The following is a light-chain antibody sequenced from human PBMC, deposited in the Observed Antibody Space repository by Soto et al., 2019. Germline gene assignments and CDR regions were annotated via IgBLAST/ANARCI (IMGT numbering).Light chain of an antibody. Sequence: QSALTQPASVSGSPGQSITISCTGTSSDVGNYNYVSWYLQHPGKAPKLIIYAVSNRPSGVSNRFSGSRSGNTASLTISGLQAEDEADYSCSSYTSTNTYVFGTGTRSPS. CDR2: AVS. CDR1: SSDVGNYNY. J-gene: IGLJ1*01. V-gene: IGLV2-14*01. CDR3: SSYTSTNTYV.